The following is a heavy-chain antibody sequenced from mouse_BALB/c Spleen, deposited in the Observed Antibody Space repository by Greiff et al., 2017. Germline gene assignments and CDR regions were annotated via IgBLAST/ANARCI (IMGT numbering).Heavy chain of an antibody. V-gene: IGHV3-2*02. CDR2: ISYSGST. Sequence: EVQLQQSGPGLVKPSQSLSLTCTVTGYSITSDYAWNWIRQFPGNKLEWMGYISYSGSTSYNPSLKSRISITRDTSKNQFFLQLNSVTTEDTATYYCARKVLWYFDVWGAGTTVTVSS. D-gene: IGHD2-14*01. CDR1: GYSITSDYA. J-gene: IGHJ1*01. CDR3: ARKVLWYFDV.